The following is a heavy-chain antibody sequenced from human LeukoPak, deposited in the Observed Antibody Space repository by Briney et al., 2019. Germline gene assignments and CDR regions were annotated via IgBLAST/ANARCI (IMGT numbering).Heavy chain of an antibody. Sequence: GGSLRLSCAASGFTFSSYSMNWVRQAPGKVLEWVSSISSSSSYIYYADSVKGRFTISRDNAKNSLYLQMNSLRAEDTAVYYCAKALYYYDSSGPGDYWGQGTLVTVSS. CDR2: ISSSSSYI. J-gene: IGHJ4*02. CDR3: AKALYYYDSSGPGDY. D-gene: IGHD3-22*01. V-gene: IGHV3-21*01. CDR1: GFTFSSYS.